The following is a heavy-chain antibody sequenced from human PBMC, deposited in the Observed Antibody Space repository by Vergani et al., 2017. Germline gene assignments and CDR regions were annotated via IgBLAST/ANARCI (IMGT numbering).Heavy chain of an antibody. CDR3: AKDCEDIVVVPAAMCPDY. J-gene: IGHJ4*02. CDR2: ISWNSGSI. D-gene: IGHD2-2*01. CDR1: GFTFDDYA. Sequence: EVQLVESGGGLVQPGRSLRLSCAASGFTFDDYAMHWVRQAPGKGLEWVSGISWNSGSIGYADSVKGRFTISRDNAKNSLYLQMNSLRAEDPAVYYCAKDCEDIVVVPAAMCPDYWGQGTLVTVSS. V-gene: IGHV3-9*01.